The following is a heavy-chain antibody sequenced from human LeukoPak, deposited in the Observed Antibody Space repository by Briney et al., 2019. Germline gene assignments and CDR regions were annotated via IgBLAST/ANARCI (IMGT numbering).Heavy chain of an antibody. V-gene: IGHV3-9*01. CDR1: GFTFDDYA. CDR3: AKASGYYYDSSGSTTDDY. D-gene: IGHD3-22*01. J-gene: IGHJ4*02. Sequence: GGSLRLSCAGSGFTFDDYAMHWVRQAPGKGLEWVSGISWNSGNIGYADSVKGRFIVSRDNAKNSLYLQMNSLRAEDTAIYYCAKASGYYYDSSGSTTDDYWGQGTLVTVSS. CDR2: ISWNSGNI.